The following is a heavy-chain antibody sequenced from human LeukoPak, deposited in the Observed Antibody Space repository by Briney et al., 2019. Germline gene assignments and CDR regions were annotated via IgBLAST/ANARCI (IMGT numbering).Heavy chain of an antibody. J-gene: IGHJ4*02. CDR2: IRYDGSNK. D-gene: IGHD4-11*01. CDR1: GFTFSSYG. Sequence: SGGSLRLSCAASGFTFSSYGMHWVRQAPGKGLEWVAFIRYDGSNKYYADSVKGRFTISRDNAKNSLYLQMNSLRAEDTAVYYCARDEMDSEMTTVTTPGGTSFDYWGQGTLVTVSS. V-gene: IGHV3-30*02. CDR3: ARDEMDSEMTTVTTPGGTSFDY.